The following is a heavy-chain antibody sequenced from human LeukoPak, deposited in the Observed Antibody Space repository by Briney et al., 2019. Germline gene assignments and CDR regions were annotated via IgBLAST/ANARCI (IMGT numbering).Heavy chain of an antibody. CDR2: IIPIFGTA. V-gene: IGHV1-69*06. CDR3: ARSSIIAAAGPYYFDY. D-gene: IGHD6-13*01. Sequence: SVKVSCKASGYIFTGYYMHWVRQAPGQGLEWMGGIIPIFGTANYAQKFQGRVTITADKSTTTAYMELSSLRSEDTAVYYCARSSIIAAAGPYYFDYWGQGTLVTVSS. CDR1: GYIFTGYY. J-gene: IGHJ4*02.